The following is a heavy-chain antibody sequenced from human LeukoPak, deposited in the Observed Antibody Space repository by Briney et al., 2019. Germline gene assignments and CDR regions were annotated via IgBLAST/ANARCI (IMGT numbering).Heavy chain of an antibody. CDR2: VNNDVSST. CDR3: ATTKIAVSNWFDP. V-gene: IGHV3-74*01. J-gene: IGHJ5*02. CDR1: GFSLSSYW. D-gene: IGHD6-19*01. Sequence: GGSLRLSCAASGFSLSSYWMHWVRQAPGKGLVWVSCVNNDVSSTRYADSVKGRFTISRDNAKNTLYLQMNSLGAEDTAVYYCATTKIAVSNWFDPWGQGTLVTVSS.